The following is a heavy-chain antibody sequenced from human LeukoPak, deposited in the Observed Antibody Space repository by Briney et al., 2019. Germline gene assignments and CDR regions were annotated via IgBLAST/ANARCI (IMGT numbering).Heavy chain of an antibody. CDR2: IRYDGSNK. J-gene: IGHJ6*03. Sequence: GGSLRLSCAASTFTFSSYGMHWVRQAPGKGLEWVAFIRYDGSNKYYADSVKGRFTISRDNSKNTLYLQMNSLRAEDTAVYYCAKDGVTMVRGVSKDYYYYMDVWGKGTTVTVSS. D-gene: IGHD3-10*01. CDR1: TFTFSSYG. V-gene: IGHV3-30*02. CDR3: AKDGVTMVRGVSKDYYYYMDV.